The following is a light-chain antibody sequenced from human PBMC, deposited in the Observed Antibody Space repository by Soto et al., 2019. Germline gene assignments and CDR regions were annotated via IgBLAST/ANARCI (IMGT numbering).Light chain of an antibody. CDR3: QQYGSSPPYT. CDR1: HSVSSSY. J-gene: IGKJ2*01. V-gene: IGKV3-20*01. CDR2: GAS. Sequence: EIVLTQSPGTLSLSPGERATLSCRASHSVSSSYLAWYQQNPGQAPRLLIYGASGRATGIPDRFSGSGSGTDFTLTISRLEPEDFAVYYCQQYGSSPPYTFGQGTKLEIK.